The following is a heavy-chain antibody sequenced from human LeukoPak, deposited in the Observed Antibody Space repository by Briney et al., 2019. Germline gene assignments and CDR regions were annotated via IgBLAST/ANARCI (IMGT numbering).Heavy chain of an antibody. V-gene: IGHV4-4*02. Sequence: PSETLPLTCAVSGASISSTNWWSWVRQPPGKGLEWIGEIYHRGSTNYNPSLKSRVTISVDKSKNQFSLKLNSVTAADTAVYHCARNAAHEYYFDYWGQGTLVTVSS. CDR1: GASISSTNW. CDR2: IYHRGST. CDR3: ARNAAHEYYFDY. D-gene: IGHD2-15*01. J-gene: IGHJ4*02.